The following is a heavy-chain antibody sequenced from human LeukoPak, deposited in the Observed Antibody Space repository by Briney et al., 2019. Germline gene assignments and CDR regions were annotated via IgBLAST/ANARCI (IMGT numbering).Heavy chain of an antibody. D-gene: IGHD2-2*01. J-gene: IGHJ4*02. CDR2: ISSSSSYI. Sequence: GGSLRLSCAASGFTFSNYSMNWVRQAPGKGLEWVTSISSSSSYIYYADSVKGRFTISRDNAKNSLYLQMNSLRAEDTALYYCASLNRADCSSTSCHTHYWGQGTLVTVSS. V-gene: IGHV3-21*01. CDR3: ASLNRADCSSTSCHTHY. CDR1: GFTFSNYS.